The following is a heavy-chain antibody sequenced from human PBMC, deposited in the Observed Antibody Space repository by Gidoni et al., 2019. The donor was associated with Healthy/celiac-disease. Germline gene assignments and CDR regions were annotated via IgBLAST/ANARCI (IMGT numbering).Heavy chain of an antibody. J-gene: IGHJ3*02. V-gene: IGHV3-23*01. Sequence: EVQLLESGGGLVQPGGSMRLSCADSGFTFSSYAMSWVRQAPGKGLGWVSAISGSGGSTYYADSVKGRFTISRDNSKNTLYLQMNSLRSEDTAVYYCAKRGGLQFAFDIWGQGTMVTVSS. D-gene: IGHD5-12*01. CDR3: AKRGGLQFAFDI. CDR2: ISGSGGST. CDR1: GFTFSSYA.